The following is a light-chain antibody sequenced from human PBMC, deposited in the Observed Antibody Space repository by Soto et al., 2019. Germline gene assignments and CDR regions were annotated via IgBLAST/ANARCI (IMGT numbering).Light chain of an antibody. CDR1: QSLLHTDGCNY. J-gene: IGKJ3*01. V-gene: IGKV2-28*01. CDR3: MEALQTPPIFT. Sequence: DLVMTQSPLSLSVTPGETASISSRSSQSLLHTDGCNYLDWYVQKPGQSPQVLIFLASTRASGVSDRFRGSGSGTDFTLTISRVEPADVGSYYCMEALQTPPIFTFGPGTKGDI. CDR2: LAS.